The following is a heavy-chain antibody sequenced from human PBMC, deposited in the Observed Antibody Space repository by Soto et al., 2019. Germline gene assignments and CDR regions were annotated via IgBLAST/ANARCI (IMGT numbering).Heavy chain of an antibody. CDR3: ARSIAVPSSHIDH. CDR1: GGSMSGYY. J-gene: IGHJ4*02. Sequence: SETLSLTCRVSGGSMSGYYWSWIRQAPGKGLEWIGYVYYTGSINYNPSLQSRVTISVDTSNKQFSLSLRLVAAADTAVYFCARSIAVPSSHIDHWGQGIRVTVS. CDR2: VYYTGSI. V-gene: IGHV4-59*01. D-gene: IGHD6-6*01.